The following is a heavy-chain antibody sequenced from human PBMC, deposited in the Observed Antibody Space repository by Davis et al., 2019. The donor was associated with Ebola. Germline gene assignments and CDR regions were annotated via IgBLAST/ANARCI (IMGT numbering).Heavy chain of an antibody. V-gene: IGHV3-30*02. CDR2: IRYDGSTK. CDR1: GFTFSDYH. Sequence: GESLKISCVASGFTFSDYHMHWVRQAPGKGLEWVAFIRYDGSTKYYADSVKGRFTFSRDNSKNTMYLQMNSLRAEDTAVYYCANSPVEAADYWGQGTLVTVSS. J-gene: IGHJ4*02. CDR3: ANSPVEAADY. D-gene: IGHD6-19*01.